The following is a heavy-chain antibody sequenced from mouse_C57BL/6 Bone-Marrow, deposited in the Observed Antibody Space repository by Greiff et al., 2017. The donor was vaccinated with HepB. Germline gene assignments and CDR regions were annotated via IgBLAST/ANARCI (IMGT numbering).Heavy chain of an antibody. CDR2: IYPGDGDT. D-gene: IGHD3-2*02. J-gene: IGHJ2*01. Sequence: VKLVESGPELVKPGASVKISCKASGYAFSSSWMNWVKQRPGKGLEWIGRIYPGDGDTNYNGKFKGKATLTADKSSSTAYMQLSSLTSEDSAVYFCARKRLRALYFDYWGQGTTLTVSS. CDR1: GYAFSSSW. V-gene: IGHV1-82*01. CDR3: ARKRLRALYFDY.